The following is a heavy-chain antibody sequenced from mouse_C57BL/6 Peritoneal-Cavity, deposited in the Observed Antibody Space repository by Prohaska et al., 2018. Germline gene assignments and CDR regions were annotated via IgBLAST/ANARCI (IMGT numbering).Heavy chain of an antibody. J-gene: IGHJ4*01. V-gene: IGHV1-50*01. CDR1: GYTFTSYW. CDR3: ARPGSSRYAMDY. Sequence: QVQLQQPGAALVKPGASVKLSCKASGYTFTSYWMQWVKQRPGQGLEWIGEIDPSDSYTNYNQKFKGKATLTVDTSSSTAYMQLSSLTSEDAAVYYCARPGSSRYAMDYWGQGTPVTVSS. CDR2: IDPSDSYT. D-gene: IGHD1-1*01.